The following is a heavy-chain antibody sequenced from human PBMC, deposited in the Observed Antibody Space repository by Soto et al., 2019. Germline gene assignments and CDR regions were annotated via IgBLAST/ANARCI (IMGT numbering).Heavy chain of an antibody. CDR1: GGTFSGYW. CDR2: IYGDGTTT. CDR3: ARSCCGEQNWFDP. J-gene: IGHJ5*02. D-gene: IGHD4-17*01. V-gene: IGHV3-74*01. Sequence: EVQLVESGGDLVQPGGSLRLSCAASGGTFSGYWMHRVRRVPGKGLVWVSRIYGDGTTTTYADSVQGRFTISRDTGKNTVYLQMNSLRVDDTGVYFCARSCCGEQNWFDPWGQGTLVTVSS.